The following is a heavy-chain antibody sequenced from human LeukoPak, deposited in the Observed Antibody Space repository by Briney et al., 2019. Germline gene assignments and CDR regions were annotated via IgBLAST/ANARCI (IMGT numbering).Heavy chain of an antibody. V-gene: IGHV3-7*01. Sequence: GGSLRLSCSASGFTFSSYWMSWLRQAPGKGLDWVANIKQDGSEKYYVDSVKGRFTVSRDNAKNSLYLQMNSLRAEDTAVYYCARVYRSSSGYCFDFWGQGTLVTVSS. J-gene: IGHJ4*02. CDR3: ARVYRSSSGYCFDF. D-gene: IGHD6-6*01. CDR2: IKQDGSEK. CDR1: GFTFSSYW.